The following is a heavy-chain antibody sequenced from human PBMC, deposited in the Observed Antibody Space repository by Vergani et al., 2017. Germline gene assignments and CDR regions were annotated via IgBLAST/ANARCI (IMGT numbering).Heavy chain of an antibody. CDR2: ISRSSNTI. CDR1: GFTFSSFS. D-gene: IGHD5-24*01. Sequence: EVQLVESGGGLVQPGGSLRLSCAVSGFTFSSFSMNWVRQAPGKGLEWVSYISRSSNTIYYIDSVKGRFTISRDNAKNSLYLQMNSLRAEDTAVYYCAGREGYNPIFGYWGQGTLVTVSS. CDR3: AGREGYNPIFGY. V-gene: IGHV3-48*01. J-gene: IGHJ4*02.